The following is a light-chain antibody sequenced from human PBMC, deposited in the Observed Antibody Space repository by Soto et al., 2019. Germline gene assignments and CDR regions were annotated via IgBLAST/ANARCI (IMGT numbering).Light chain of an antibody. Sequence: DIDMTQSPSTRSASILDRVTITCGSSQSIGSELAWYQQKPGKAPKLLIYKASSLESGVPSTFSGSGSGTEFSLKVRSLQPDDFQPYYSTHSANSTLHFGRRHXVELQ. CDR2: KAS. CDR1: QSIGSE. V-gene: IGKV1-5*03. CDR3: THSANSTLH. J-gene: IGKJ4*01.